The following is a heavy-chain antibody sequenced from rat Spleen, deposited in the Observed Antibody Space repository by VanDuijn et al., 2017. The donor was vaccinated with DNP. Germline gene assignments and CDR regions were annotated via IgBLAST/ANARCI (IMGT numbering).Heavy chain of an antibody. D-gene: IGHD1-6*01. CDR1: GFTFSDYY. Sequence: EVQLVESGGGLVQPGRSLKLSCAASGFTFSDYYMAWVRQAPKKGLELVAAITSSGGSTYYPDSVKGRFTISRDNAKSTQYLQMDSLRSEDTATYYCARQNVYYGLLLRGGFDYWGQGVMVTVSS. CDR2: ITSSGGST. J-gene: IGHJ2*01. CDR3: ARQNVYYGLLLRGGFDY. V-gene: IGHV5-25*01.